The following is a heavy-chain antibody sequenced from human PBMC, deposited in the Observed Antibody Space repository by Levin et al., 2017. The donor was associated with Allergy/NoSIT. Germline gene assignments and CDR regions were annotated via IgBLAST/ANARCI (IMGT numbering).Heavy chain of an antibody. J-gene: IGHJ6*02. V-gene: IGHV3-33*01. CDR1: GFTFSSYG. CDR2: IWYDGSNK. Sequence: AGGSLRLSCAASGFTFSSYGMHWVRQAPGKGLEWVAVIWYDGSNKYYADSVKGRFTISRDNSKNTLYLQMNSLRAEDTAVYYCARDPLYDFWSGYYFSYYYYGMDVWGQGTTVTVSS. D-gene: IGHD3-3*01. CDR3: ARDPLYDFWSGYYFSYYYYGMDV.